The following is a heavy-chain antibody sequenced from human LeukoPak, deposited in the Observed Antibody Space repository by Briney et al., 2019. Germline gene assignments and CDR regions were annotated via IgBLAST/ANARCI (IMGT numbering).Heavy chain of an antibody. J-gene: IGHJ6*02. V-gene: IGHV4-30-2*01. Sequence: PSETLSLTCAVSGGSISSGCYSWSWVRQPPGKGLEWIVYSYHSGSTYYNPSLKSRVTISVDRSKNQFSLKLSSVTAADTAVYYCARVSRYCSSTSCYYYGMDVWGQGTTVTVSS. CDR1: GGSISSGCYS. CDR2: SYHSGST. D-gene: IGHD2-2*01. CDR3: ARVSRYCSSTSCYYYGMDV.